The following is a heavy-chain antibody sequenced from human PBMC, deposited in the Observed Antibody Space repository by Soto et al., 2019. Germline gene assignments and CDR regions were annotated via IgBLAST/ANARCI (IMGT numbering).Heavy chain of an antibody. Sequence: EVQLLESGGGLIQPGGSLRLSCAASGLTFSSYAMSWVRQAPGKGLEWVSAISGSGGSTYYADSVKGRFTISRDNSKNTLYLQMNSLRAEDTAEYYCAKDQLYIRGVIHNWFDPWGQGTLVTVSS. D-gene: IGHD3-10*02. CDR1: GLTFSSYA. V-gene: IGHV3-23*01. CDR3: AKDQLYIRGVIHNWFDP. CDR2: ISGSGGST. J-gene: IGHJ5*02.